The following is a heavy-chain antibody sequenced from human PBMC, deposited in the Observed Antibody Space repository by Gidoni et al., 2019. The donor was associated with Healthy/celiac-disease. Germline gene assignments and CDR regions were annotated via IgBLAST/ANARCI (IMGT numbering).Heavy chain of an antibody. CDR2: IYYSGST. CDR3: ARETTPGILNSEGAIDY. D-gene: IGHD2-15*01. Sequence: QVQLQESGPGLVKPSQTLSLTCTVSGGSIRSGGYYWSWIRQHPGKGLEWIGYIYYSGSTYYNPSLKSRVTISVDTSKNQFSLKLSSVTAADTAVYYCARETTPGILNSEGAIDYWGQGTLVTVSS. CDR1: GGSIRSGGYY. V-gene: IGHV4-31*03. J-gene: IGHJ4*02.